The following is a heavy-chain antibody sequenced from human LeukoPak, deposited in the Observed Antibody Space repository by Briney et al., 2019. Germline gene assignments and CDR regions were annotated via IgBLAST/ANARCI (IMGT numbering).Heavy chain of an antibody. J-gene: IGHJ4*02. CDR2: ISHTGNT. Sequence: KPSETLSLTCAVSGGSFSVYHWSWIRQSPEKGLEWPGDISHTGNTNYNPSLKSRLTMSVDTSKTQFSLNLSSVTAADTAVYFCARGRVEAYAFDYWGQGTLVTVS. D-gene: IGHD1-26*01. CDR1: GGSFSVYH. CDR3: ARGRVEAYAFDY. V-gene: IGHV4-34*01.